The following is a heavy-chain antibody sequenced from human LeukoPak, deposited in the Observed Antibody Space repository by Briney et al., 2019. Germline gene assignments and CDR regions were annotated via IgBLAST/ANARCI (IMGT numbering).Heavy chain of an antibody. CDR1: RYTFTGKN. CDR2: INPNSGGT. CDR3: ARGGLAAAVDY. D-gene: IGHD6-13*01. J-gene: IGHJ4*02. Sequence: ASVKVSCKASRYTFTGKNMHWVRQAPGQGLDWMGWINPNSGGTKYAQKFQGRVTMTRDTSISTAYMELSSLRSDDTAVYYCARGGLAAAVDYWGQGTLVTVSS. V-gene: IGHV1-2*02.